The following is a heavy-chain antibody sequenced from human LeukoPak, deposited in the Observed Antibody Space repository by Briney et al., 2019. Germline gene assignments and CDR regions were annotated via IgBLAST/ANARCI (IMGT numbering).Heavy chain of an antibody. V-gene: IGHV3-21*01. CDR2: ISSSSSYI. Sequence: KTGVSLRLSCAASGFTFSSYSMNWVRQAPGKGLEWVSSISSSSSYIYYADSVKGRFTISRDNAKNSLYLQMNSLRTEDTAVYYCARDRHDSSGYRLYYYYMDVWGKGTTVTVSS. CDR1: GFTFSSYS. J-gene: IGHJ6*03. CDR3: ARDRHDSSGYRLYYYYMDV. D-gene: IGHD3-22*01.